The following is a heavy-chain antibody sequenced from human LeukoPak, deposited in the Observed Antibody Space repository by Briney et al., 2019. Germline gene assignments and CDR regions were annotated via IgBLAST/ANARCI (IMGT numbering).Heavy chain of an antibody. CDR3: AKDVYYGSGSYFPLFDY. CDR1: GFTVSSNY. D-gene: IGHD3-10*01. J-gene: IGHJ4*02. V-gene: IGHV3-53*01. CDR2: IYSGGST. Sequence: GGSLRLSCAASGFTVSSNYMSWVRQAPGKGLEWVSVIYSGGSTYYADSVKGRFTISRDNSKNTLYLQMNSLRAEDTAVYYCAKDVYYGSGSYFPLFDYWGQGTLVTVSS.